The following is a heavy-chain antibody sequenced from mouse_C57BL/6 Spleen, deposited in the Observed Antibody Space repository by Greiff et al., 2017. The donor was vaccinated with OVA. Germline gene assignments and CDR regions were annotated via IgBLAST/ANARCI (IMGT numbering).Heavy chain of an antibody. J-gene: IGHJ4*01. V-gene: IGHV5-9*01. CDR2: ISGGGGNT. CDR1: GFTFSSYT. Sequence: EVQVVESGGGLVKPGGSLKLSCAASGFTFSSYTMSWVRQTPEKRLEWVATISGGGGNTYYPDSVKGRFTISRDNAKNTLYLQMSSLRSEDTALYYCARRGDAKDYWGQGTSVTVSS. CDR3: ARRGDAKDY.